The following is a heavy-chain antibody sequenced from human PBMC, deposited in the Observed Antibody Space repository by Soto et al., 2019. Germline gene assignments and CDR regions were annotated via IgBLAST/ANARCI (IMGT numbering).Heavy chain of an antibody. D-gene: IGHD2-15*01. V-gene: IGHV4-4*02. CDR2: IYHSGST. CDR1: SGSISSSNW. J-gene: IGHJ6*03. CDR3: ARAPIVVVVAAGSKNYYYYMDV. Sequence: QVQLQESGPGLVKPSGTLSLTCAVSSGSISSSNWWSWVRQPPGKGLEWIGEIYHSGSTNYNPSLKSRVTISVDKSKNQFSLKLSSVTAADTAVYYCARAPIVVVVAAGSKNYYYYMDVWGKGTTVTVSS.